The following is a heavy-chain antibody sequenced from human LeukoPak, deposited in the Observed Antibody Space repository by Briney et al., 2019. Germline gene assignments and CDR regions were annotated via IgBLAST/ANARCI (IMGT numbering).Heavy chain of an antibody. V-gene: IGHV3-11*01. J-gene: IGHJ5*02. CDR2: ISSSASTI. CDR3: AREGCTGTSCYTLSWFDP. CDR1: GFTFSDYY. D-gene: IGHD2-2*02. Sequence: GGSLRLSCAASGFTFSDYYMSWIRQAPGKGLERISYISSSASTIYYADSVKGRFTISRDNVKNSLYLQMNSLRAEDTAVYYCAREGCTGTSCYTLSWFDPWGQGTPVTVSS.